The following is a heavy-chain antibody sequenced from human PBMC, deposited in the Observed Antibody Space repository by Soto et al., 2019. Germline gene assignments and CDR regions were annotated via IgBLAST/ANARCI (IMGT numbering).Heavy chain of an antibody. D-gene: IGHD5-12*01. J-gene: IGHJ6*02. CDR2: IMPIFRTP. CDR3: ARDNDRLQLGGNYYYIRDV. CDR1: GGTFSSYA. Sequence: QVQLVQSGAEVKKPGSSVKVSCKASGGTFSSYAISWVRQAPGQGLEWMGGIMPIFRTPDYAQKFQGRVTITADESTSTAYLELSSLRSDDTGVYYCARDNDRLQLGGNYYYIRDVWGQGTTVTVSS. V-gene: IGHV1-69*12.